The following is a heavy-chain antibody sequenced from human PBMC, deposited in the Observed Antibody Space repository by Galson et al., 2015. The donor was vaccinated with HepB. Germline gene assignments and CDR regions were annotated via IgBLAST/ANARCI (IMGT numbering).Heavy chain of an antibody. Sequence: SVKVSCKASGYTFTGYYMHWVRQAPGQGLEWMGWINPNSGGTNYAKKFQGRVTMTRDTSISTAYMELSRLRSDDTAVYYCARDLSSSSSTGRDYWGQGTLVTVSS. CDR2: INPNSGGT. D-gene: IGHD6-6*01. J-gene: IGHJ4*02. CDR1: GYTFTGYY. CDR3: ARDLSSSSSTGRDY. V-gene: IGHV1-2*02.